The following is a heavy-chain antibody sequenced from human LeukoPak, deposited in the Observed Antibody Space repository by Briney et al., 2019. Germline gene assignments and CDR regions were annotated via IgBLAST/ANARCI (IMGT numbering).Heavy chain of an antibody. V-gene: IGHV3-48*03. CDR1: GFTFSNYE. CDR3: ARDPYYGDYVV. CDR2: ISSSGSTI. J-gene: IGHJ4*02. Sequence: GGSLRLSCGASGFTFSNYEMNWVRQAPGKGLEWVSYISSSGSTIYYVDSVKGRFTISRDNAKNSLYLQMNSLRAEDTAVYYCARDPYYGDYVVWGQGTLVTVSS. D-gene: IGHD4-17*01.